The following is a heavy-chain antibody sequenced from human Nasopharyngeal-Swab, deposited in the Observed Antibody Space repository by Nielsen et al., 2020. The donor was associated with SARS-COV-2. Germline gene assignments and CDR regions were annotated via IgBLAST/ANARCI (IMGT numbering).Heavy chain of an antibody. D-gene: IGHD3-3*01. J-gene: IGHJ4*02. Sequence: SETLSLTCAVSGGSISSSNWWRWVRQPPGKGLEWIGEIYHSGSTNYNPSLKSRVTISVDKSKNQFSLKLSSVTAADTAVYYCARRTYYDFWSGSYGLSLFDYWGQGTLVTVSS. V-gene: IGHV4-4*02. CDR3: ARRTYYDFWSGSYGLSLFDY. CDR1: GGSISSSNW. CDR2: IYHSGST.